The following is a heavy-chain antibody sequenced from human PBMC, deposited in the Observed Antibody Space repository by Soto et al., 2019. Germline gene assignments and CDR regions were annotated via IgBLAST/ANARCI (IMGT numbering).Heavy chain of an antibody. CDR2: IYYSGST. CDR3: ARGVVVAATPNWFNP. J-gene: IGHJ5*02. D-gene: IGHD2-15*01. CDR1: GGSISSGGYY. Sequence: SETLSLTCTVSGGSISSGGYYWSWIRQHPGKGLEWIGYIYYSGSTYYNPSLKSRVTISVDTSKNQFSLKLSSVTAADTAVYYCARGVVVAATPNWFNPWGQGTLVTVSS. V-gene: IGHV4-31*03.